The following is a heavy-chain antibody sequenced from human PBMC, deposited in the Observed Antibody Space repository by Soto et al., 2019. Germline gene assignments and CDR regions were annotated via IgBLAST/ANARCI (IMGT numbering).Heavy chain of an antibody. CDR3: ARGGISHWAYFYYMDV. Sequence: SETLSLTCVVSGGSLSDYFWSWIRQPPGMALEWIGEINHLGSINYNPSLKSRVTMSVDTSKNQLSLTLNSVTAADTATYYCARGGISHWAYFYYMDVWDRGTTVTVSS. CDR2: INHLGSI. D-gene: IGHD2-21*01. J-gene: IGHJ6*03. CDR1: GGSLSDYF. V-gene: IGHV4-34*01.